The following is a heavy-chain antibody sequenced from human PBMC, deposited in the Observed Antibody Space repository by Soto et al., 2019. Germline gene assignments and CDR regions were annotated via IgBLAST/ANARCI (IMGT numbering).Heavy chain of an antibody. CDR2: IYYSGFT. CDR3: ARDQNSSGYLDY. J-gene: IGHJ4*02. V-gene: IGHV4-59*11. CDR1: GGSISSHY. Sequence: TLSLTCTVSGGSISSHYWSWIRQPPGKGLEWIGYIYYSGFTDYNPSLKSRVTISEDTSKNQFSLRLTSVTAADTAVYYCARDQNSSGYLDYWGQGILVTVSS. D-gene: IGHD3-22*01.